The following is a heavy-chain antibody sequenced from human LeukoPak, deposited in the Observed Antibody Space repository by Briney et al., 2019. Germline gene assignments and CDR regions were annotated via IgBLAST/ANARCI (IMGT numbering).Heavy chain of an antibody. CDR3: ARHDMATAFDY. CDR1: GGSFSGYY. CDR2: INHSGST. D-gene: IGHD5-12*01. V-gene: IGHV4-34*01. J-gene: IGHJ4*02. Sequence: SETLSLTCAVYGGSFSGYYWSWIRQPPGKGLEWIGEINHSGSTNYNPSLKSRVTISVDTSKNQFSLKLSSVTAADTAVYYCARHDMATAFDYWGQGTLVTVSS.